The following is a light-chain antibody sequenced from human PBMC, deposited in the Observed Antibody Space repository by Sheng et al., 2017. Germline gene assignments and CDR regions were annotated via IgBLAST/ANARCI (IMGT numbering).Light chain of an antibody. Sequence: EVVMTQSPATLSVSPGERVTLSCRASRSVGGDVAWYQQIPGQSPRLLIYGAVTRGTGVPARFRGVGSGTEFTLTISSLQSEDFAVYYCQQYNNWPATFGGGATVEIK. CDR2: GAV. J-gene: IGKJ4*01. CDR1: RSVGGD. CDR3: QQYNNWPAT. V-gene: IGKV3-15*01.